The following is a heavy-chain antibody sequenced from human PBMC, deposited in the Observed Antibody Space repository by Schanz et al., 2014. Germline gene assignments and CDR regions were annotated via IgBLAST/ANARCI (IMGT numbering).Heavy chain of an antibody. Sequence: QGQLVESGGGVVQPGRSLRLSCAASGFTFSSYAMHWVRQAPGKGLEWVALIYYNGTNKYYADSVKGRFTISRDNSQNTLYLQMNTLRTEDTAVYYCAKELNRRGGQTNFYYYYGMDVWGQGTTVTVSS. D-gene: IGHD5-12*01. CDR3: AKELNRRGGQTNFYYYYGMDV. CDR1: GFTFSSYA. CDR2: IYYNGTNK. J-gene: IGHJ6*02. V-gene: IGHV3-30*04.